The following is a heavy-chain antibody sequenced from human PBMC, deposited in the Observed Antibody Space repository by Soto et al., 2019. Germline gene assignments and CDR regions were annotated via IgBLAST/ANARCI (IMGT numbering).Heavy chain of an antibody. D-gene: IGHD2-21*02. CDR3: AKSSGGACCSYYMDV. V-gene: IGHV3-9*01. CDR2: INWNSGNI. J-gene: IGHJ6*03. Sequence: EVQLVESGGGLVQPGRSLRLSCAASGFTFDDYAMHWVRQAPGKGLEWVSGINWNSGNIGYADSVKGRFTISRDNAKNSLYLQMNRLRAEDTALYYCAKSSGGACCSYYMDVWGKGTTVTVSS. CDR1: GFTFDDYA.